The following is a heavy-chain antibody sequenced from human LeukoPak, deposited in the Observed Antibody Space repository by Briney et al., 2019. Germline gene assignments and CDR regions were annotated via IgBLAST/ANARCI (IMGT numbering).Heavy chain of an antibody. CDR2: ISSSSSYI. V-gene: IGHV3-21*01. CDR3: ARDTPTNYYDSSDPY. Sequence: GGSLRLSCAASGFTFSSYSMNWVRQAPGKGLEWVSSISSSSSYIYYADSVKGRFTITRDNAKNSLYLQMNSLRAEDTAVYYCARDTPTNYYDSSDPYWGQGTLVTVSS. J-gene: IGHJ4*02. CDR1: GFTFSSYS. D-gene: IGHD3-22*01.